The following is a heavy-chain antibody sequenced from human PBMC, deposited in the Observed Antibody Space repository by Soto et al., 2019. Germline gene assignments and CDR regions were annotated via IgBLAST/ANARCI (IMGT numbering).Heavy chain of an antibody. CDR3: ARSSRSCTNRVCLKGCFDP. D-gene: IGHD2-8*01. CDR1: GFTFSSYD. CDR2: IGTIGDT. J-gene: IGHJ5*02. Sequence: PVGSLRLSCTASGFTFSSYDMHWVRQATGKGLEWVSVIGTIGDTYYLESVKGRFTISRENAKNSLYLQMNSLRAEDTAVYYCARSSRSCTNRVCLKGCFDPWGQGTLVTVSS. V-gene: IGHV3-13*01.